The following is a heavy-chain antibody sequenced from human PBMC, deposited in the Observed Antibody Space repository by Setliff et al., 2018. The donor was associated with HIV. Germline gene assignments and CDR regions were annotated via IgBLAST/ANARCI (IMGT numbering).Heavy chain of an antibody. Sequence: SETLSLTCDVSGFSMSNFYYWGWIRQPPGKGLEWIGSVYHRGETYYKPSLKGRVTISIDSSKSQISLKLTSVAAADTAVYYCAKRPGYGYPFHIWGQGTMVTVSS. J-gene: IGHJ3*02. V-gene: IGHV4-38-2*01. CDR1: GFSMSNFYY. CDR2: VYHRGET. CDR3: AKRPGYGYPFHI. D-gene: IGHD5-18*01.